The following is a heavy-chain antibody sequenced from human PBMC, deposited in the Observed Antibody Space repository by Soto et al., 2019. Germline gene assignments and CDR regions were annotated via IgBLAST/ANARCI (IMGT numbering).Heavy chain of an antibody. Sequence: GASVKVSCKASGGTFSSYAISWVRQAPGQGLEWMGGIIPIFGTANYAQKFQGRVTITADKSTSTAYMELSSLRSEDTAVYYCARAATVTNYYYYGMDVWGQGTTVTVSS. V-gene: IGHV1-69*06. J-gene: IGHJ6*02. CDR1: GGTFSSYA. CDR3: ARAATVTNYYYYGMDV. D-gene: IGHD4-4*01. CDR2: IIPIFGTA.